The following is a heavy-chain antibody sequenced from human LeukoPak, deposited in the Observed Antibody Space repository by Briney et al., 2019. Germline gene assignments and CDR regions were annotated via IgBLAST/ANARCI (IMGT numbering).Heavy chain of an antibody. CDR1: GGSISSSNW. CDR2: IYHSGST. CDR3: ARVPVLYYDSSGSLYWYFDL. V-gene: IGHV4-4*02. Sequence: SGTLSLTCAVSGGSISSSNWWSWVRQPPGKGLEWIGEIYHSGSTNYNPSLKSRVTISVDKSKNQFSLKLSSVTAADTAVYYCARVPVLYYDSSGSLYWYFDLWGRGTLVTISS. J-gene: IGHJ2*01. D-gene: IGHD3-22*01.